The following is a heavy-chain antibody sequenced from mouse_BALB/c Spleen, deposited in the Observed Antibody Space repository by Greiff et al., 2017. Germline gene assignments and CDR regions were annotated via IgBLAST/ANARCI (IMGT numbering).Heavy chain of an antibody. CDR3: AYYGYGAYYFDY. D-gene: IGHD2-2*01. J-gene: IGHJ2*01. V-gene: IGHV14-3*02. CDR2: IDPANGNT. Sequence: VQLKQSGAELVKPGASVKLSCTASGFNIKDTYMHWVKQRPEQGLEWIGRIDPANGNTKYDPKFQGKATITADTSSNTAYLQLSSLTSEDTAVYYCAYYGYGAYYFDYWGQGTTLTVSS. CDR1: GFNIKDTY.